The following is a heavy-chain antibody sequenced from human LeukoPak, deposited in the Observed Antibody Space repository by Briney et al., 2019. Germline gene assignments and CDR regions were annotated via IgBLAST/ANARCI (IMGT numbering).Heavy chain of an antibody. CDR2: IFHSGST. D-gene: IGHD1-26*01. Sequence: PSETLSLTCTVSGYSISSGYYWGWIRQPPGKGLEWIGNIFHSGSTYYNPSLKSRVTISLDTSKNQFSLKLSSVTAADTAVYYCARAIEVGAMTPFDYWGQGTLVTVSS. J-gene: IGHJ4*02. V-gene: IGHV4-38-2*02. CDR3: ARAIEVGAMTPFDY. CDR1: GYSISSGYY.